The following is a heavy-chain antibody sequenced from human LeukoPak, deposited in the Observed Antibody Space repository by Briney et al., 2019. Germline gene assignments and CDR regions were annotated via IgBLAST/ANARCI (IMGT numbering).Heavy chain of an antibody. CDR1: GYTFTSYG. Sequence: ASVKVSCKASGYTFTSYGISWVRQAPGQGLEWMGWISTYKGNTNYAQKLQGRVTVTTDTSTSTVYMELRSLRSDDTAVYYCARESINIMGAIMAKNYYFDYWGQGTLVTVSS. V-gene: IGHV1-18*01. D-gene: IGHD1-26*01. J-gene: IGHJ4*02. CDR2: ISTYKGNT. CDR3: ARESINIMGAIMAKNYYFDY.